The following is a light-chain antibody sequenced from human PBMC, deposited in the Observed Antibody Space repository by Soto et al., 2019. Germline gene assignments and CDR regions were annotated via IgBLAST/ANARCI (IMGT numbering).Light chain of an antibody. CDR1: QSISSW. CDR2: DAS. V-gene: IGKV1-5*01. CDR3: QQYYRSSIT. Sequence: DIQMTQSPSTLSASVGDRVTITCRASQSISSWLAWYQQKPGKAPKILIYDASTLERGVPSRFSGTGSGTEFTLTISSLQPDDFETYYCQQYYRSSITFGQGTRLEIK. J-gene: IGKJ5*01.